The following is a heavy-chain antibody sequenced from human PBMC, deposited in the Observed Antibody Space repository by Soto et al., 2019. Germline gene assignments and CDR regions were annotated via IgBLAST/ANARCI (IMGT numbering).Heavy chain of an antibody. CDR3: TRQGDDFWGYSDS. Sequence: GGSLILSCTVSGFTFGDSVLSWVRQAPGKGLEWVGLIRSKVYGGTREYAASVKGRFTISRDDSNSIAYLQMNSLKTEDTAMYFCTRQGDDFWGYSDSWGQGTLVNGSS. J-gene: IGHJ1*01. V-gene: IGHV3-49*04. CDR1: GFTFGDSV. D-gene: IGHD3-3*01. CDR2: IRSKVYGGTR.